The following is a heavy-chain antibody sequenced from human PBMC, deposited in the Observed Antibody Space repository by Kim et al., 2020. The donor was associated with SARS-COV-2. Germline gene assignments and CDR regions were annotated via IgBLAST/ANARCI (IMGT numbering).Heavy chain of an antibody. CDR2: IYYSGST. J-gene: IGHJ5*02. CDR1: GGSISSYY. Sequence: SETLSLTCTVSGGSISSYYWSWIRQPPGKGLEWIGYIYYSGSTNYNPSLKSRVTISVDTSKNQFSLKLSSVTAADTAVYYCARNGYYDILTGYPHWFDPWGQGTLVTVSS. CDR3: ARNGYYDILTGYPHWFDP. V-gene: IGHV4-59*08. D-gene: IGHD3-9*01.